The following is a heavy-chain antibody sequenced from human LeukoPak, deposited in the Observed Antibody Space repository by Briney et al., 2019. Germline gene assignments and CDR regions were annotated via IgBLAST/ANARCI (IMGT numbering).Heavy chain of an antibody. CDR3: GRLSGFGVVLGWFDP. J-gene: IGHJ5*02. V-gene: IGHV4-34*01. D-gene: IGHD3-3*02. CDR1: GGSFSGYY. Sequence: SETLSLTCAVYGGSFSGYYWSWLRQPPGKGLEWIGEINHSGSTNLNPSLKSRVPLSVDTSQNQFPLTLSYVTAADTGVFYLGRLSGFGVVLGWFDPWGQGTLVTVSS. CDR2: INHSGST.